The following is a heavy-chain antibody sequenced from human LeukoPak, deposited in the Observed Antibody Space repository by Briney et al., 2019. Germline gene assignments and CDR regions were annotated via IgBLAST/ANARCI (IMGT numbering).Heavy chain of an antibody. CDR1: GGSFSGYY. V-gene: IGHV4-34*01. J-gene: IGHJ3*02. CDR3: ARRRFLEWLLFPPDAFDI. Sequence: PSETLSLTCAVYGGSFSGYYWSWIRQPPGKGLEWIGEISHSGSTNYNPSLKSRVTISVDTSKNQFSLKLSSVTAADTAVYYCARRRFLEWLLFPPDAFDIWGQGTMVTVSS. CDR2: ISHSGST. D-gene: IGHD3-3*01.